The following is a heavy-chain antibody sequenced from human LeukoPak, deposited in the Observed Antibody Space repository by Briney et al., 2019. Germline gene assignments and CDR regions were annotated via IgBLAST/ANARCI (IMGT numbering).Heavy chain of an antibody. D-gene: IGHD5-18*01. V-gene: IGHV3-30-3*01. CDR3: ATWAVRYSYARDDAFDI. J-gene: IGHJ3*02. CDR2: ISYDGSNK. CDR1: GVIFNNYA. Sequence: GGSLRLSCAASGVIFNNYAIHWVRQAPGKGLEWVAAISYDGSNKYYADSVQGRLTISRDNSKNTLYLQMNSLRAEDTAVYYCATWAVRYSYARDDAFDIWGQGTMVTVSS.